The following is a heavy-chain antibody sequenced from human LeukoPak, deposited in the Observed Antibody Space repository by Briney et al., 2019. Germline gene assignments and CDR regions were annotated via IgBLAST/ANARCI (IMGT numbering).Heavy chain of an antibody. D-gene: IGHD1-26*01. CDR1: GFTFSRYW. V-gene: IGHV3-74*01. CDR2: INSDGYST. J-gene: IGHJ4*02. CDR3: ARGVGVTTYYSDC. Sequence: PGGSLRLSCAASGFTFSRYWMHWVRQAPGKGLVWVSRINSDGYSTTYADSVKGRFTISRDNSKNTLYLQMNSLRADDTAVYYCARGVGVTTYYSDCWGQGALVTVSS.